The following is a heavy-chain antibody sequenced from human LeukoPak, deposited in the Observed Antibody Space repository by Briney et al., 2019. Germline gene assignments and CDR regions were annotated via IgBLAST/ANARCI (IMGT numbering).Heavy chain of an antibody. J-gene: IGHJ4*02. D-gene: IGHD1-20*01. CDR3: ARDYNWNYFDY. CDR1: GYTFTGYY. CDR2: INPNSGGT. Sequence: ASVKVSCKISGYTFTGYYMHWVRQAPGQGLEWMGWINPNSGGTNYAQKLQGRVTMTTDTSTSTAYMELRSLRSDDTAVYYCARDYNWNYFDYWGQGTLVTVSS. V-gene: IGHV1-2*02.